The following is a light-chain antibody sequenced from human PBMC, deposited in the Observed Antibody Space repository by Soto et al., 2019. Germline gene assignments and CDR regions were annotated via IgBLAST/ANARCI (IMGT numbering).Light chain of an antibody. CDR2: EVS. J-gene: IGLJ2*01. Sequence: QSALTQPASMSGSPGQSITISCTGTSSDVGGYNYVSWYQQHPDKVPKLMIFEVSNRPSGVSHRFSGSKSGNTASLTISGLQAEDEGHYYCSSYSSSSSRVVFGGGTKLTVL. CDR3: SSYSSSSSRVV. V-gene: IGLV2-14*01. CDR1: SSDVGGYNY.